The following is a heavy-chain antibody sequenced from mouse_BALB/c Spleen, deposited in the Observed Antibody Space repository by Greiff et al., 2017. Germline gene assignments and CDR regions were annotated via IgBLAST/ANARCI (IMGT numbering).Heavy chain of an antibody. J-gene: IGHJ4*01. D-gene: IGHD1-2*01. CDR3: ARYYGYDYAMDY. CDR1: GDSITSGY. V-gene: IGHV3-8*02. CDR2: ISYSGST. Sequence: EVQVVESGPSLVKPSQTLSLTCSVTGDSITSGYWNWIRKFPGNKLEYMGYISYSGSTYYNPSLKSRISITRDTSKNQYYLQLNSVTTEDTATYYCARYYGYDYAMDYWGQGTSVTVSS.